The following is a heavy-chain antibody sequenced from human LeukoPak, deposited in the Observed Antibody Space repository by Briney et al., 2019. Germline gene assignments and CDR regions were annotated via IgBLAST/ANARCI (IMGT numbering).Heavy chain of an antibody. Sequence: GGSLRLSCAASGLTFSDYYMSWIRQAPGKGLEWVSYISSSSGYTKYADSVKGRFTISRDNAKNSLCLQMNSLRAEDTAVYYCASHGGHDYFDYWGQGTLVTVSS. V-gene: IGHV3-11*06. CDR2: ISSSSGYT. J-gene: IGHJ4*02. CDR1: GLTFSDYY. CDR3: ASHGGHDYFDY. D-gene: IGHD5-12*01.